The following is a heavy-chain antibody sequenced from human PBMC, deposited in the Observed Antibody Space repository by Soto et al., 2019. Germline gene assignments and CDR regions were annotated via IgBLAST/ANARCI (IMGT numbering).Heavy chain of an antibody. Sequence: QVQLQESGPGLVKPSETLSLTCTVSGGSISSYYWSWIRQPPGKGLEWIGYIYYSGSTNYNPSLKRRGTISVDTSKNQFSLKLSSVTAADTAVYYCARHWSDYDFWSGYYSRGYFDYWGQGTLVTVSS. CDR1: GGSISSYY. CDR3: ARHWSDYDFWSGYYSRGYFDY. V-gene: IGHV4-59*08. D-gene: IGHD3-3*01. CDR2: IYYSGST. J-gene: IGHJ4*02.